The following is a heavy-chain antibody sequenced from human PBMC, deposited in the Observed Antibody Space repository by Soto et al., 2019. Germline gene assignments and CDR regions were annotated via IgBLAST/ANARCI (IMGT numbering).Heavy chain of an antibody. CDR3: ARVRNDYNISWFDP. Sequence: SETLSLTCAVSGGSITSGGYYWSWIRHHPGRGLEWIASIYYNGSTYHNPSLKSRVTISAGTSESQFSLRLSSVTTADTAVYYCARVRNDYNISWFDPWGQGTLVTVSS. CDR1: GGSITSGGYY. V-gene: IGHV4-31*11. CDR2: IYYNGST. D-gene: IGHD4-4*01. J-gene: IGHJ5*02.